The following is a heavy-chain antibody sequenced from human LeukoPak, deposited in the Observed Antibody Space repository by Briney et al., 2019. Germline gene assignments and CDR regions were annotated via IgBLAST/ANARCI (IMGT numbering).Heavy chain of an antibody. CDR3: ARYGGAAFYYFDS. J-gene: IGHJ4*02. V-gene: IGHV4-34*01. CDR2: INHSGST. CDR1: GGSFSGYY. Sequence: PSETLSLTCGVYGGSFSGYYWTWIRQPPGKKMEWIGEINHSGSTNYNPSLEGRVTISLDTSKSQFSLKLTSVTAADTAVYYCARYGGAAFYYFDSWGQGTLVTVSS. D-gene: IGHD3-16*01.